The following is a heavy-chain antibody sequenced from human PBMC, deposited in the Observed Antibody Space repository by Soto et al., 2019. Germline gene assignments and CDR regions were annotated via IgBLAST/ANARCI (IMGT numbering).Heavy chain of an antibody. Sequence: ASVKVSCRASGYIFTNYYIHWVRQAPGQGLEWMAIINPLPTSGSTNYAQKLQGRVTMTTDTSTSTAYMELRSLRFDDTAVYYCARVGEYCSSTSCHDYWGQGTLVTVSS. CDR1: GYIFTNYY. CDR2: INPLPTSGST. D-gene: IGHD2-2*01. V-gene: IGHV1-46*01. J-gene: IGHJ4*02. CDR3: ARVGEYCSSTSCHDY.